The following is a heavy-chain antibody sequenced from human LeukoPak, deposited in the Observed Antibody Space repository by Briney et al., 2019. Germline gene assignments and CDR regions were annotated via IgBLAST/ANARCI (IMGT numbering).Heavy chain of an antibody. CDR2: ISLNGGSS. Sequence: GGSLRLSCAASGFTFDEYGMSWVRQAPGKGLEWVSGISLNGGSSGYADSVKGRFTISRDNAKNSLYLKMNSLRAEDTALYFCVRSITMFQHWGQGTLVSVSS. V-gene: IGHV3-20*04. J-gene: IGHJ1*01. CDR3: VRSITMFQH. D-gene: IGHD3-10*01. CDR1: GFTFDEYG.